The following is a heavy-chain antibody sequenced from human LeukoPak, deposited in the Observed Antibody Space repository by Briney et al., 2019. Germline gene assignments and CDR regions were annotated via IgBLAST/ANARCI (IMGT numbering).Heavy chain of an antibody. J-gene: IGHJ4*02. CDR1: GFTFSSYA. CDR3: AKDPPLSGWYPYFDY. CDR2: ISGSGGST. V-gene: IGHV3-23*01. Sequence: GGSLRLSCAASGFTFSSYAMSWVRQAPGKGLEWVSAISGSGGSTYYAGSVKGRFTISRDNSKNTLYLQMNSLRAEDTAVYYCAKDPPLSGWYPYFDYWGQGTLVTVSS. D-gene: IGHD6-19*01.